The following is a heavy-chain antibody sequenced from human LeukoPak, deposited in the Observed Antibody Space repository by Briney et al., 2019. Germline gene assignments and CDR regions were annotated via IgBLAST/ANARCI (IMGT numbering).Heavy chain of an antibody. CDR3: TKATAAY. D-gene: IGHD2-2*01. Sequence: GGSLRLSCAASGFTFSDYYMSWIRQAPGKGLEWVSAITDSGGSTYYADSVKGRFTISRDNSKNTLYLQMNSLRADDTAVYYCTKATAAYWGQGTLVTVSS. V-gene: IGHV3-23*01. CDR1: GFTFSDYY. CDR2: ITDSGGST. J-gene: IGHJ4*02.